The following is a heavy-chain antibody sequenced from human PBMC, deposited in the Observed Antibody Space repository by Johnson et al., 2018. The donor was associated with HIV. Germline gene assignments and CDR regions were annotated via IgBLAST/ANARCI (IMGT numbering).Heavy chain of an antibody. V-gene: IGHV3-20*04. CDR2: INWNGGST. CDR1: GFTFDDYG. CDR3: ARALRVVVVAATFDAFDI. Sequence: VQLVESGGGVVRPGGSLRLSCAASGFTFDDYGMSWVRQAPGKGLEWVSGINWNGGSTGYADSVKGRFTIPRDNAKNSLYLQMNSLRAEDTALYYCARALRVVVVAATFDAFDIWGQGTMVTVSS. D-gene: IGHD2-15*01. J-gene: IGHJ3*02.